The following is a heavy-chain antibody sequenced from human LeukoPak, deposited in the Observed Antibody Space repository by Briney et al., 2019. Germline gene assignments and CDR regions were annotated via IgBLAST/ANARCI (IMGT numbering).Heavy chain of an antibody. Sequence: PSETLSLTCAVYGGSFSGYYWSWIRQPPGKGLEWIGEINHSGSTNYNPSLKSRVTISVDTSKNQFSLKLSSVTAADTAVYYCSRGRGRWGIDHWGQGTLVTVSS. J-gene: IGHJ4*02. CDR2: INHSGST. V-gene: IGHV4-34*01. D-gene: IGHD7-27*01. CDR3: SRGRGRWGIDH. CDR1: GGSFSGYY.